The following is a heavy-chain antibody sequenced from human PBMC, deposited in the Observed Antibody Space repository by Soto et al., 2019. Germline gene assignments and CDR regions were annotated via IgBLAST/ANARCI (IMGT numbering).Heavy chain of an antibody. CDR1: GFSLSTRGVG. CDR3: AHSRYYGSGSYGYYFDY. J-gene: IGHJ4*02. V-gene: IGHV2-5*02. D-gene: IGHD3-10*01. Sequence: QITLKESGPTLVKPTQTLTLTCTFSGFSLSTRGVGVGWIRQPPGKALEWLALIYWDDDKRYSPSLKSRLTITKDTSKNQVVLTMTNMDPVDTATYYCAHSRYYGSGSYGYYFDYWGQGTLVTVSS. CDR2: IYWDDDK.